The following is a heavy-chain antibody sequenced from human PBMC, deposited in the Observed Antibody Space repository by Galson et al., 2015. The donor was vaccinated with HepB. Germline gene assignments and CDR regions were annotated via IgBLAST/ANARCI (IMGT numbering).Heavy chain of an antibody. CDR3: ARHPGRGSVGYAFDL. CDR2: IYYNGDT. V-gene: IGHV4-59*08. J-gene: IGHJ4*02. D-gene: IGHD5-12*01. CDR1: HGSLHNYY. Sequence: TLSLTCRVSHGSLHNYYWSWIRPSPGNRLEWIGYIYYNGDTTYNPSLGYRVGMSVDTSINQVSLWLTSVTAADTAVYYCARHPGRGSVGYAFDLWGQGTLVTVSA.